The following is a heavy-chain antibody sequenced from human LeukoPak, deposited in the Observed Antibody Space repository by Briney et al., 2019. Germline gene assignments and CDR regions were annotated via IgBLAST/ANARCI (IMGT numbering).Heavy chain of an antibody. CDR3: ARSVTGLSPFDY. D-gene: IGHD2-8*02. CDR2: ISAYNGNT. J-gene: IGHJ4*02. V-gene: IGHV1-18*01. CDR1: GYTFTSYG. Sequence: ASVKVSCKASGYTFTSYGISWVRQAPGQGLEWMGWISAYNGNTNYAQKLQGRVTMTTDTSTSTAYMELSSLRSEDTAVYYCARSVTGLSPFDYWGQGTLVTVSS.